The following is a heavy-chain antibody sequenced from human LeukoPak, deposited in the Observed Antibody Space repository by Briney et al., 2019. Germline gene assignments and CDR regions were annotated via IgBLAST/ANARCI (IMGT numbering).Heavy chain of an antibody. J-gene: IGHJ4*02. CDR2: IYGGGST. V-gene: IGHV3-53*01. CDR1: GFTVSSNF. D-gene: IGHD1-26*01. CDR3: ARAPNSGSYWGFDY. Sequence: GGSLRLSCAASGFTVSSNFMAWVRQAPGKGLEWVSVIYGGGSTYYADSVKGRSTISRDISQNSMYLQMNALRPEDTAVYYCARAPNSGSYWGFDYWGQGTLVTVSS.